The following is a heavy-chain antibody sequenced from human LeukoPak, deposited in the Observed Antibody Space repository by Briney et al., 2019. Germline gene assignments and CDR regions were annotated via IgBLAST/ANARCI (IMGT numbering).Heavy chain of an antibody. CDR1: GFTFSSYW. CDR3: ARGRPHGNDY. CDR2: IASDGSST. Sequence: GGSLRLSCAASGFTFSSYWMNWVRQAPGKGLVWVSRIASDGSSTTYADSVKGRFSISRDNAKNTLYLQVDSLRVEDTAVYYCARGRPHGNDYWGQGTLVTVSS. J-gene: IGHJ4*02. D-gene: IGHD4-23*01. V-gene: IGHV3-74*01.